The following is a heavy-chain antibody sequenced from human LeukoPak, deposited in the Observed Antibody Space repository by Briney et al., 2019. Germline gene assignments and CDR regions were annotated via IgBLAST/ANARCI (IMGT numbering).Heavy chain of an antibody. CDR2: ISWNSGSI. CDR3: AKSYYYYYMDV. V-gene: IGHV3-9*01. Sequence: GGSLRLSCAASGFTFSTYAMSWVRQAPGKGLEWVSGISWNSGSIGYADSVKGRFTISRDNAKNSLYLQMNSLRAEDTALYYCAKSYYYYYMDVWGKGTTVTVSS. J-gene: IGHJ6*03. CDR1: GFTFSTYA.